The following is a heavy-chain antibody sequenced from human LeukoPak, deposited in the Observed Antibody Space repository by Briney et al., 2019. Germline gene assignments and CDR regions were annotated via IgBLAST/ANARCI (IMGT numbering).Heavy chain of an antibody. CDR1: GVTLRDSA. CDR3: AGGAYGDSSRYGY. D-gene: IGHD4-17*01. CDR2: IRSGGGNI. V-gene: IGHV3-48*03. J-gene: IGHJ4*02. Sequence: PGGSLGLSCAASGVTLRDSALSWVRQAPGKGLEWVAYIRSGGGNIQYADSVKGRFTISRDNVRNSLYLQMNGLRAEDTAVYYCAGGAYGDSSRYGYWGQGTLVTVSS.